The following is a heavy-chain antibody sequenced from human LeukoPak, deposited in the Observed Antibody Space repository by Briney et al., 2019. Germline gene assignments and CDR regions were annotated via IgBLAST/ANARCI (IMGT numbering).Heavy chain of an antibody. CDR3: ARKSAWNGRYDSSGYLFDY. Sequence: RGESLKISCKGSGYSFTSYWIGWVRQMPGKGLEWMGIIYPGDSDTRYSPSFQGQVTISADKSISTAYLQWSSLKASDTVMYYCARKSAWNGRYDSSGYLFDYWGQGTLVTVSS. J-gene: IGHJ4*02. CDR2: IYPGDSDT. V-gene: IGHV5-51*01. D-gene: IGHD3-22*01. CDR1: GYSFTSYW.